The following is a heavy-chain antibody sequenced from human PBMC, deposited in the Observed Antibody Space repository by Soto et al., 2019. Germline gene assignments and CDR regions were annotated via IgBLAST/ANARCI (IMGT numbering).Heavy chain of an antibody. J-gene: IGHJ4*02. CDR1: GFIFNNYA. Sequence: AAVKVSCKSFGFIFNNYAISWVRQAPGQGLEWMGWISANSGNTNYAQKLQGRVTMTTDTSTSTAYMELRSLRSDDTAVYYCATAGNYDSSGRDFWGQGTLVTVSS. CDR3: ATAGNYDSSGRDF. D-gene: IGHD3-22*01. CDR2: ISANSGNT. V-gene: IGHV1-18*04.